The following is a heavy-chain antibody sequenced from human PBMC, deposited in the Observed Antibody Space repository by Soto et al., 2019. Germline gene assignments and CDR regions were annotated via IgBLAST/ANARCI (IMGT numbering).Heavy chain of an antibody. CDR3: ARDSHGGLGYYGMDV. J-gene: IGHJ6*02. CDR1: GFTFSSYS. V-gene: IGHV3-48*02. D-gene: IGHD4-17*01. CDR2: ISSSSSTI. Sequence: GSLRLSCAASGFTFSSYSMNWVRQAPGKGLEWVSYISSSSSTIYYADSVKGRFTISRDNAKNSLYLQMNSLRDEDTAVYYCARDSHGGLGYYGMDVWGQGTTVTVSS.